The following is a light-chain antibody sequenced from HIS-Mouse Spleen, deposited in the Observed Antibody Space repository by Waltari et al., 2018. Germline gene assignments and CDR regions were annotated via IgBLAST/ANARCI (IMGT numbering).Light chain of an antibody. CDR1: SSDVGGYNY. CDR2: DVS. J-gene: IGLJ3*02. Sequence: QSALTQPRSVSGSPGQSVTISCTGTSSDVGGYNYVSWYQQHPGKAPKLMIYDVSKRPSGFPDRFSCSKSGNTASLTISGLQAEDEADYYCCSYAGSYTPWVFGGGTKLTVL. V-gene: IGLV2-11*01. CDR3: CSYAGSYTPWV.